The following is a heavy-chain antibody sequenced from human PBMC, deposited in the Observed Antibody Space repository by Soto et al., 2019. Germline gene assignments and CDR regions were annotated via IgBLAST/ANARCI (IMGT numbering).Heavy chain of an antibody. D-gene: IGHD1-1*01. V-gene: IGHV3-72*01. CDR3: VRHRPNEGFDH. J-gene: IGHJ4*02. CDR1: GFTFSDYY. CDR2: SRDNAHRYGAT. Sequence: EVQLVQSGGGLVQPGGSLRLSCAASGFTFSDYYIDWVRQAPGKGLEWVGRSRDNAHRYGATEYAPSVKGRSTISRDESKNSVYLEINSLKTEDTAVYYCVRHRPNEGFDHSGQGTLVTVSS.